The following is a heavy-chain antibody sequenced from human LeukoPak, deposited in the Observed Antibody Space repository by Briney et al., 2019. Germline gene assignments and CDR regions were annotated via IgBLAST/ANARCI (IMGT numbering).Heavy chain of an antibody. CDR1: GYTFTSYG. D-gene: IGHD3-22*01. J-gene: IGHJ5*02. CDR3: ARGSYDSSGYPRFDP. V-gene: IGHV1-18*01. CDR2: ISAYNGNT. Sequence: ASVKVSCKASGYTFTSYGISWVRQAPGQGLEWMGWISAYNGNTNYAQKLQGRVTMTTDTSTSTAYMELRSLRSDNTAVYYCARGSYDSSGYPRFDPWGQGTLVTVSS.